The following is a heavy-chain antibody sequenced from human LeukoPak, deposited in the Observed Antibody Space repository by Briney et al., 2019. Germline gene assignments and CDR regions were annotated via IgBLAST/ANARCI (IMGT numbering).Heavy chain of an antibody. Sequence: GGSLRLSCAAPAFTFSDYSMNWVRQAPGKGLEWVSYTSGRSSTIYYADSVKGRFTISRDNAKNSMYLQMNSLRAEDTAVYYCARDRIKSGSYYFDYWGQGTLVTVSS. D-gene: IGHD1-26*01. CDR3: ARDRIKSGSYYFDY. CDR2: TSGRSSTI. V-gene: IGHV3-48*01. CDR1: AFTFSDYS. J-gene: IGHJ4*02.